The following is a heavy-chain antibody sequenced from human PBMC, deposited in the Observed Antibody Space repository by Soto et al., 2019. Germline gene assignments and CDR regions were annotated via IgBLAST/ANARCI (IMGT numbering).Heavy chain of an antibody. Sequence: GASVKVSCKASGGTFSSYTISWVRQAPGQGLEWMGRIIPILGIANYAQKFQGRVTITADKSTSTAYMELSSLRSEDTAVYYCARDCVDGIHDAFDIWGQGRMVTVPS. CDR1: GGTFSSYT. CDR2: IIPILGIA. V-gene: IGHV1-69*04. CDR3: ARDCVDGIHDAFDI. D-gene: IGHD2-21*01. J-gene: IGHJ3*02.